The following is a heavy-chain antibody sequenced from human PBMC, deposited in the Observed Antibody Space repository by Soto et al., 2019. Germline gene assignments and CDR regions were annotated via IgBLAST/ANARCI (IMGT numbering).Heavy chain of an antibody. CDR2: IYYTGST. J-gene: IGHJ4*02. V-gene: IGHV4-34*01. D-gene: IGHD5-18*01. Sequence: SETLSLTCAVYGGSFSGHYWSWIRQPPGKGLEWIGFIYYTGSTSYNPSLKSRITISVDTSKNQFSLKLSSVTAADTAVYYCARVIQLGYYFDYWGQGTLVTVSS. CDR3: ARVIQLGYYFDY. CDR1: GGSFSGHY.